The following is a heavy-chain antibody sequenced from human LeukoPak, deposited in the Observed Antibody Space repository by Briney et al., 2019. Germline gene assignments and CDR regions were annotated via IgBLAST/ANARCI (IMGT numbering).Heavy chain of an antibody. CDR2: IYYSGET. V-gene: IGHV4-59*13. J-gene: IGHJ6*03. Sequence: PSETLSLTCTVSGGSITTYYWSWIRQAPGKPLEWIGNIYYSGETKYNPSLKSRVTISVDLSKNHFSVKLTSVTAADTAVYYCARTASPQGDIVVMVAATPYYHFDVWGKGTTVIISS. CDR3: ARTASPQGDIVVMVAATPYYHFDV. CDR1: GGSITTYY. D-gene: IGHD2-15*01.